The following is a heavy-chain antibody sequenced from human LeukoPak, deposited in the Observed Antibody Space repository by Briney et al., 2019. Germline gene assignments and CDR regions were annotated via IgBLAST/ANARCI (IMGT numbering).Heavy chain of an antibody. Sequence: GGSLRLSCAASGFTFSSYAMSWVRQAPGRGLEWVSAISGSGGSTYYADSVKGRFTISRDNSKNTLYLQMNSLRAEDTAVYYCAHTPAAYAFGIWGQGTMVTVSS. CDR1: GFTFSSYA. CDR2: ISGSGGST. D-gene: IGHD6-13*01. J-gene: IGHJ3*02. V-gene: IGHV3-23*01. CDR3: AHTPAAYAFGI.